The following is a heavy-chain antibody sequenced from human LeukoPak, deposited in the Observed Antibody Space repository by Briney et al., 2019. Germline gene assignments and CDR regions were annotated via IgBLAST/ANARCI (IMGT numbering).Heavy chain of an antibody. CDR1: GFTFSSYA. Sequence: GGSLRLSCAASGFTFSSYAMSWVRQAPGKGLEWVSSISSSSSYIYYADSVKGRFTISRDNAKNSLYLQMNSLRAEDTAVYYCARGPYYYDSSGSHPVDYWGQGTLVTVSS. CDR2: ISSSSSYI. V-gene: IGHV3-21*01. D-gene: IGHD3-22*01. J-gene: IGHJ4*02. CDR3: ARGPYYYDSSGSHPVDY.